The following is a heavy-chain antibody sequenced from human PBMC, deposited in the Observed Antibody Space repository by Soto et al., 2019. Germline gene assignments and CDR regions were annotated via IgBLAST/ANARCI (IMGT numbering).Heavy chain of an antibody. D-gene: IGHD2-2*02. CDR2: IIPIFGTA. Sequence: SVKVSCKASGGTFSSYAISWVRQAPGQGLEWMGGIIPIFGTANYAQKFQGRVTITADESTSTAYMELSSLRSEDTAVYYCARENVPAAILGGPLDYWGQGTLVTVSS. CDR3: ARENVPAAILGGPLDY. J-gene: IGHJ4*02. V-gene: IGHV1-69*13. CDR1: GGTFSSYA.